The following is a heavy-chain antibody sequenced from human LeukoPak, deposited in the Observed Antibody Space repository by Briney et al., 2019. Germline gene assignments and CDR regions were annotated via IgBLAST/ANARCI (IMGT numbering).Heavy chain of an antibody. J-gene: IGHJ4*02. CDR3: AKDFNYYDSSGYLGY. D-gene: IGHD3-22*01. Sequence: GGSLRLSCAASGFTFDDYAMHWVRQAPGKGLEWVSGISWNSGSIGYADSVKGRFTISRDNAKNSLYLQMNSLRAEDTALYYCAKDFNYYDSSGYLGYWGQGTLVTVSS. CDR2: ISWNSGSI. V-gene: IGHV3-9*01. CDR1: GFTFDDYA.